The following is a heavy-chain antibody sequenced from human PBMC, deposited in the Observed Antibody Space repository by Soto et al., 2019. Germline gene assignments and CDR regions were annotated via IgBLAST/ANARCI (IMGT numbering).Heavy chain of an antibody. Sequence: TGGSLRLSCAASGFTFSNAWMSWVRQAPGKGLEWVGRIKSKTDGGTTDYAAPVKGRFTISRDDSKNTLYLQMNSLKTEDTAMYYCTTDPITIDGPLFDYWGQGTLVTVSS. CDR2: IKSKTDGGTT. CDR3: TTDPITIDGPLFDY. CDR1: GFTFSNAW. J-gene: IGHJ4*02. V-gene: IGHV3-15*01. D-gene: IGHD3-3*01.